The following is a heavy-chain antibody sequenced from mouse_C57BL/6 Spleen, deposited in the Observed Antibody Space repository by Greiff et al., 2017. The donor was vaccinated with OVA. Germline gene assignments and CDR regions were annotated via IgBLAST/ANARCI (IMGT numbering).Heavy chain of an antibody. J-gene: IGHJ4*01. CDR1: GFTFSDYG. V-gene: IGHV5-17*01. D-gene: IGHD1-1*01. CDR2: ISSGSSTI. Sequence: EVKLVESGGGLVKPGGSLKLSCAASGFTFSDYGMHWVRQAPEKGLEWVAYISSGSSTIYYADTVKGRFTISRDNAKNTLFLQMTSLRSEDTAMYYCAREAATVVMDYWGQGTSVTVSS. CDR3: AREAATVVMDY.